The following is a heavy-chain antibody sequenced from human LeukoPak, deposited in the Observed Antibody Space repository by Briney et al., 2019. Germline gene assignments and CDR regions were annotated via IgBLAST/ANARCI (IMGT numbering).Heavy chain of an antibody. D-gene: IGHD1-26*01. CDR2: IMSVSSYI. Sequence: GGSLRLSCAASGFTFSSYSMSWVRQAPGKGLEWVSSIMSVSSYIYYADSVKGRFTISRDNAKNSLYLQMNSLRAEDTAVYYCARALPSPLYSGSYADAFDIWGQGTMVTVCS. CDR1: GFTFSSYS. V-gene: IGHV3-21*01. J-gene: IGHJ3*02. CDR3: ARALPSPLYSGSYADAFDI.